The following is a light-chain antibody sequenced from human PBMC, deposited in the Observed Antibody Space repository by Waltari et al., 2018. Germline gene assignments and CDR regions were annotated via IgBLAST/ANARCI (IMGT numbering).Light chain of an antibody. J-gene: IGLJ2*01. V-gene: IGLV2-14*03. CDR3: SSYMSSSTLDVV. Sequence: QSALTQPASVSGSPGQSIAISCTGTGSDLGDYNYVSWYQQHPGEAPKLMIYNVSDRPSGVSNRFSGSKSGDTASLTISGLQAEDEADYYCSSYMSSSTLDVVFGGGTKLTVL. CDR2: NVS. CDR1: GSDLGDYNY.